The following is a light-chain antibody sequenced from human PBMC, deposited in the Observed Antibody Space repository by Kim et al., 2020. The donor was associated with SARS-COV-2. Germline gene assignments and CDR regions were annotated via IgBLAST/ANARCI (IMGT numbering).Light chain of an antibody. Sequence: SPAEGSSRFCGAGQSVGNSGACYQHYPGQATRVLNYGASTRATGIPARFSGSGSGTEFTLSISSLQSEDFAVYCCHQYNDWPPEDTFGHGTELEI. CDR2: GAS. CDR3: HQYNDWPPEDT. J-gene: IGKJ2*01. CDR1: QSVGNS. V-gene: IGKV3-15*01.